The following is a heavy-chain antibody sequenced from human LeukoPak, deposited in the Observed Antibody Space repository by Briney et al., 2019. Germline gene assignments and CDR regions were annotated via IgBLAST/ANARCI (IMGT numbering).Heavy chain of an antibody. CDR2: ISDTGAIT. J-gene: IGHJ4*02. D-gene: IGHD2-8*02. CDR3: ARPGSGGSLDY. Sequence: GGSLRLSCTASGFTFSSSAFSWVRQAPGKGLEWVSAISDTGAITLYADSVKGRFTISRDSSKNTLYLQMNSLRVEDTAVYYCARPGSGGSLDYWGQGTLVTVSS. CDR1: GFTFSSSA. V-gene: IGHV3-23*01.